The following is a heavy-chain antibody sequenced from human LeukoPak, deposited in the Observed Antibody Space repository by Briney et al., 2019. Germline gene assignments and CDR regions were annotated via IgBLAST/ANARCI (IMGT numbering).Heavy chain of an antibody. CDR1: GFTFSSYG. V-gene: IGHV3-21*01. J-gene: IGHJ4*02. CDR3: AREAYCGGDCSYFDY. CDR2: ISGSRNYI. D-gene: IGHD2-21*01. Sequence: GGSLRLSCAASGFTFSSYGMHWVRQAPGKGLVWVSSISGSRNYIYYADSVKGRFTISRDNARNSLYLQMNSLRAEDTAVYYCAREAYCGGDCSYFDYWGQGTLVTVSS.